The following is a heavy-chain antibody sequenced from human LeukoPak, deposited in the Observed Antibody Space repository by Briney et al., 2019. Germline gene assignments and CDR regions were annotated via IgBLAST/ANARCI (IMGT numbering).Heavy chain of an antibody. V-gene: IGHV1-2*04. CDR1: GYTFTGYY. Sequence: ASVKVSCKASGYTFTGYYMHWVRQAPGQGLEWMGWINPNSGGTNYAQKFQGWVTMTRDTSISTAYMGLSSLRSEDTAVYYCARRQGLRRVYYFDYWGQGTLVTVSS. J-gene: IGHJ4*02. CDR2: INPNSGGT. CDR3: ARRQGLRRVYYFDY.